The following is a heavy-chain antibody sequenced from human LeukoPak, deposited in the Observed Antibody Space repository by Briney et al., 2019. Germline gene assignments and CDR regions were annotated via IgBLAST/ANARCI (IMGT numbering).Heavy chain of an antibody. CDR3: ARDGRFWSGYYAADAFDI. V-gene: IGHV3-11*04. D-gene: IGHD3-3*01. CDR1: GFTFSDYY. Sequence: GGSLRLSCAASGFTFSDYYMSWIRQAPGKGLEWVSYISSSGSTIYYADSVKGRFTISRDNAKNSLYLQVNSLRAEDTAVYYCARDGRFWSGYYAADAFDIWGQGTMVTVSS. CDR2: ISSSGSTI. J-gene: IGHJ3*02.